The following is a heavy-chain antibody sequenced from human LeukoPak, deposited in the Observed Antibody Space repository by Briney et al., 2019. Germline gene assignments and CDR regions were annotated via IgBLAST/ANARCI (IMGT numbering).Heavy chain of an antibody. V-gene: IGHV3-11*05. CDR3: ARVLVSGYYGSGSYYNALPRYYFDY. Sequence: GGSLRLSCAASGFTFSDYYMSWIRQAPGKGLEWVSYIISSSSYTNYADSVKGRFTISRDNAKNSLYLQMNSLRAEDTAVYYCARVLVSGYYGSGSYYNALPRYYFDYWGQGTLVTVSS. J-gene: IGHJ4*02. CDR2: IISSSSYT. D-gene: IGHD3-10*01. CDR1: GFTFSDYY.